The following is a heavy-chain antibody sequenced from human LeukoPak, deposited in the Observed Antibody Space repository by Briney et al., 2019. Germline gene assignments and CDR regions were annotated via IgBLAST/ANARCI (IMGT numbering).Heavy chain of an antibody. Sequence: GGSLRLSCAASGFTFSSFKTNWVRQAPGKGLEWVSSISSSSSFIYYADSVKGRFTVSRDNAKNSLYLQMNSLRAEDTAVYYCAREPTTVTTLSHFDYWGQGTLVTVAS. CDR3: AREPTTVTTLSHFDY. J-gene: IGHJ4*02. CDR1: GFTFSSFK. V-gene: IGHV3-21*01. CDR2: ISSSSSFI. D-gene: IGHD4-17*01.